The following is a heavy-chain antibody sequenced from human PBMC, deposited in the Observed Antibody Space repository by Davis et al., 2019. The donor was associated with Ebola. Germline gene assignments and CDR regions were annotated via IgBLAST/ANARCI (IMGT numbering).Heavy chain of an antibody. D-gene: IGHD2-15*01. V-gene: IGHV3-33*06. CDR3: ANGGYVVVVAAPLGY. CDR1: GFTFSSYG. Sequence: GESLKISCAASGFTFSSYGMHWVRQAPGKGLEWVAVIWYDGSNKYYADSVKGRFTISRDNSKNTLYLQMNSLRAEDTAVYYCANGGYVVVVAAPLGYWGQGTLVTVSS. CDR2: IWYDGSNK. J-gene: IGHJ4*02.